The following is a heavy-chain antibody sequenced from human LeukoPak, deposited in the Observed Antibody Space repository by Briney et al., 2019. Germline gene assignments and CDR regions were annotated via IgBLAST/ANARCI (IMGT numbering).Heavy chain of an antibody. CDR2: IYHSGST. V-gene: IGHV4-30-2*01. J-gene: IGHJ6*02. CDR1: GGSISSGGYS. Sequence: SRTLSLTCAVSGGSISSGGYSWSWIRQPPGKGLEWIGYIYHSGSTYYNPSLKSRVTISVDRSKNQFSLKLSSVTAADTAVYYCARGSGRPSMDVWGQGTTVTVSS. CDR3: ARGSGRPSMDV. D-gene: IGHD3-10*01.